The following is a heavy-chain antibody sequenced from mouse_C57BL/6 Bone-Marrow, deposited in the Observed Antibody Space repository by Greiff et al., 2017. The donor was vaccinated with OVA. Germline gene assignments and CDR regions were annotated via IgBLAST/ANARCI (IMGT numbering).Heavy chain of an antibody. CDR2: IDPENGDT. J-gene: IGHJ2*01. D-gene: IGHD3-2*02. CDR3: TSSGYTYFDY. Sequence: EVQLVESGAELVRPGASVKLSCTASGFNIKDDYMHWVKQRPEQGLEWIGWIDPENGDTEYASKFQGKATITADTSSNTAYLQLSSLTSEDTAVYYCTSSGYTYFDYWGQGTTLTVSS. V-gene: IGHV14-4*01. CDR1: GFNIKDDY.